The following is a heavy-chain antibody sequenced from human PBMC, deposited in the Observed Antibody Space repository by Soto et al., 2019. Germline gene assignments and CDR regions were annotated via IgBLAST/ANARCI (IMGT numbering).Heavy chain of an antibody. CDR1: GYSISSSNW. CDR3: ARTWPVPHGGNYYYGMDV. D-gene: IGHD6-19*01. J-gene: IGHJ6*02. V-gene: IGHV4-28*01. Sequence: QVQLQESGPGLVKPSDTLSLTCAVSGYSISSSNWWGWIRQPPGKGLEWIGYIYYSGSTYYNPSLKSRVTMSVDTSKNQFSLKLSSVTAVDTAVYYCARTWPVPHGGNYYYGMDVWGQGTTVTVSS. CDR2: IYYSGST.